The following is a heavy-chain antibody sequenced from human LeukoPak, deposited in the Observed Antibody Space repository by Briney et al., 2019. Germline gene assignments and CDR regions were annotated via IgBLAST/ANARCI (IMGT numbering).Heavy chain of an antibody. Sequence: SETLSLTCTVSGGSISSYYWSWIRQPPGKGLEWIGYIYDSGSTNYNPSLKSRVTISVDTSKNQFSLKLSSVTAADTAVYYCARRPNSWNWFDPWGQGTLVTVSS. CDR3: ARRPNSWNWFDP. J-gene: IGHJ5*02. CDR1: GGSISSYY. D-gene: IGHD2-15*01. CDR2: IYDSGST. V-gene: IGHV4-59*12.